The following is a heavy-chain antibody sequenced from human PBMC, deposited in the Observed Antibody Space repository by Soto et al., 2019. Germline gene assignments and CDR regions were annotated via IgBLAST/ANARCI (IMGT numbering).Heavy chain of an antibody. CDR2: ISSSGSTI. CDR1: GFTFSSYE. D-gene: IGHD2-2*01. Sequence: GSLRLSCAASGFTFSSYEMNLVLHAPGKGLEWVSYISSSGSTIYYADSVKGRFTISRDNAKNSLYLQMNSLRAEDTAVYYCAGYCSSTSCYLNWFDPWGQGTLVTVSS. CDR3: AGYCSSTSCYLNWFDP. J-gene: IGHJ5*02. V-gene: IGHV3-48*03.